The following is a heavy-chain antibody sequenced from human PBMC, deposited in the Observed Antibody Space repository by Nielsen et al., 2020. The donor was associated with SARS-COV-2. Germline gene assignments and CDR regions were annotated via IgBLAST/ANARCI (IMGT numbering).Heavy chain of an antibody. CDR2: IYSSGRT. Sequence: SETLSLTCTVSGGSINSYYWNWIRQPPGKGLEWIGYIYSSGRTNDNPSLKSRVTISVDTSKNQFSLKLSSVTAADTAVYYCARGGAVIIAPRFDYWGQGSLVTVSS. CDR1: GGSINSYY. D-gene: IGHD3-3*01. V-gene: IGHV4-59*01. J-gene: IGHJ4*02. CDR3: ARGGAVIIAPRFDY.